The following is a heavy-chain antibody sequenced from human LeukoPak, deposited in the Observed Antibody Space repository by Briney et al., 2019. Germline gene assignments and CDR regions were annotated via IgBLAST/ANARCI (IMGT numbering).Heavy chain of an antibody. D-gene: IGHD5-12*01. CDR3: ARRSGYDWGYFDY. CDR1: GGTFSSYA. J-gene: IGHJ4*02. Sequence: GASVKVSCKASGGTFSSYAISWVRQAPGQGLEWMGRIIPSVGIANYAQMFQGRVTITADKSTTTAYMELSSLRSEDTAVYYCARRSGYDWGYFDYWGQGTQVTVSS. CDR2: IIPSVGIA. V-gene: IGHV1-69*04.